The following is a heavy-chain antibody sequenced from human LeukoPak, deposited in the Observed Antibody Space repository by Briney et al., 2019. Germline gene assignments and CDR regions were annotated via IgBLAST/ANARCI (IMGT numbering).Heavy chain of an antibody. CDR3: ARNGPIAAAAPLRY. V-gene: IGHV3-33*01. Sequence: RSLRLSCAASGFTFSSYGMHWVRQAPGKGLEWVAVIWYDGSNKYYADSVKGRFTISRDNSKNTLYLQMNSLRAEDTAVYYCARNGPIAAAAPLRYWGQGTLVTVSS. CDR2: IWYDGSNK. D-gene: IGHD6-13*01. J-gene: IGHJ4*02. CDR1: GFTFSSYG.